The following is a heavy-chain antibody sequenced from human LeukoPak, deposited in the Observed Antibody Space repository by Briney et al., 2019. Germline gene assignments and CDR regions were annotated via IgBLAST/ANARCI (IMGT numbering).Heavy chain of an antibody. CDR2: INHSGST. CDR3: ASRGVPRYYYYGMDV. Sequence: SETLSLTCAVYGGSFSGYYWSWIRQPPGKGLEWIGEINHSGSTNYNPSLRSRVTISVDTSKNQFSLKLSSVTAADTAVYYCASRGVPRYYYYGMDVWGQGTTVTVSS. V-gene: IGHV4-34*01. D-gene: IGHD3-3*01. CDR1: GGSFSGYY. J-gene: IGHJ6*02.